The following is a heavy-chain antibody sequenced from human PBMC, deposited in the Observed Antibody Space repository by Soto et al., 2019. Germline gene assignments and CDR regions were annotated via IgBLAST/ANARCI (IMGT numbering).Heavy chain of an antibody. V-gene: IGHV3-30-3*01. J-gene: IGHJ5*02. CDR1: GFTFSSYA. CDR3: GRDGEGYWFAP. D-gene: IGHD3-10*01. Sequence: GGSLRLSCAASGFTFSSYAMHWVRQAPGKGLEWVAVISYDGSNKYYADSVKGRFTISRDNSKDTLYLQMNSLRAEDTAVYYWGRDGEGYWFAPWGQGTLVPVSS. CDR2: ISYDGSNK.